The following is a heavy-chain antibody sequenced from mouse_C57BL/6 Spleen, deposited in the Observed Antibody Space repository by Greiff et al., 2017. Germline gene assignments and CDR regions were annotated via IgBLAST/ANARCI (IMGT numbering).Heavy chain of an antibody. D-gene: IGHD1-1*01. V-gene: IGHV1-43*01. CDR3: ARGITTVVAEAMDY. J-gene: IGHJ4*01. Sequence: VQLQQSGPELVKPGASVKISCKASGYSFTGYYMHWVKQSSEKSLEWIGEINPSTGGTSYNQKFKGKATLTVDKSSSTAYMQLKSLTSEDSAVYYGARGITTVVAEAMDYWGQGTSVTVSS. CDR2: INPSTGGT. CDR1: GYSFTGYY.